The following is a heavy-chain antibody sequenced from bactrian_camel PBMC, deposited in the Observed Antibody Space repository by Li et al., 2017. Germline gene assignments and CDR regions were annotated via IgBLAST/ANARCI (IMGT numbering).Heavy chain of an antibody. V-gene: IGHV3S1*01. J-gene: IGHJ4*01. CDR2: LWIGGATT. Sequence: QVQLVESGGGSVQAGESLRLSCVASGYTYKRNCMGWFRQRPGKDREGVAVLWIGGATTTYADSVKGRFTISQDSARNTVYLQMESLKSDDTALYYCTTSTWVWSSYWGQGTQVTVS. CDR3: TTSTWVWSSY. CDR1: GYTYKRNC. D-gene: IGHD1*01.